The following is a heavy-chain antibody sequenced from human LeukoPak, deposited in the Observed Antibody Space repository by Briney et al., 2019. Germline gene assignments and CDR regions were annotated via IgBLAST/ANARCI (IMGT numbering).Heavy chain of an antibody. V-gene: IGHV3-23*01. Sequence: PGGSLRLSCAASGFIFSSYAMSWVRQAPGKGLEWVSGINTSGGGSYYPDSVKGRFTISRDNSKNTLFLQMNSLRADDTAVYYCARVVAARDAFDIWGQGTMVTVSS. CDR1: GFIFSSYA. J-gene: IGHJ3*02. CDR2: INTSGGGS. D-gene: IGHD6-6*01. CDR3: ARVVAARDAFDI.